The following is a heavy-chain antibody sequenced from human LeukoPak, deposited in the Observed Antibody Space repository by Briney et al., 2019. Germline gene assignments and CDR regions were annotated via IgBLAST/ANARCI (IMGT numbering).Heavy chain of an antibody. Sequence: SETLSLTCAVSGGSISSSNWWSWVRQPPGKGLEWIGEIYHSGSTNYNPSLKSRVTISVDKSKNQFSLKLSSVTAADTAVYYCARVARPRYSGTEDDAFDIWGQGTMVTVSS. J-gene: IGHJ3*02. D-gene: IGHD6-13*01. CDR1: GGSISSSNW. CDR3: ARVARPRYSGTEDDAFDI. V-gene: IGHV4-4*02. CDR2: IYHSGST.